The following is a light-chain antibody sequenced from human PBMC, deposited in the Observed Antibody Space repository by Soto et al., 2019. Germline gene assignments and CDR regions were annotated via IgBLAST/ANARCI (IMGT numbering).Light chain of an antibody. J-gene: IGLJ3*02. CDR3: LLYYDGPNVWV. V-gene: IGLV7-43*01. Sequence: QTVVTQEPSLTVSPGGTVTLTCASSTGAVTSGYYPNWFQQKPGQAPRALIYSTSKKQSWTPARFSGSLLGGKAALTLSGVQPEDEAEYYCLLYYDGPNVWVFGGGTKLTVL. CDR1: TGAVTSGYY. CDR2: STS.